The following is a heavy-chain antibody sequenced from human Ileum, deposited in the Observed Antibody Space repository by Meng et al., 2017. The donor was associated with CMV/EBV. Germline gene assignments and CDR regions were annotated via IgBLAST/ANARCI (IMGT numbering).Heavy chain of an antibody. Sequence: CAVYGGSFSCYYWSWIRQPPGKGLEWIGEINHSGSTNYNPSLKSRVTISVDTSKNQFSLKLSSVTAADTAVYYCARKHIRRTNWFDPWGQGTLVTVSS. V-gene: IGHV4-34*01. CDR1: GGSFSCYY. CDR2: INHSGST. J-gene: IGHJ5*02. CDR3: ARKHIRRTNWFDP.